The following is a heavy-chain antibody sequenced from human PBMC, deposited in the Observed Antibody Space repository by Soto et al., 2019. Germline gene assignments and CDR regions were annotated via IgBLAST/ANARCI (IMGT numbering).Heavy chain of an antibody. Sequence: PGGSLRLSCAASGFTVSSNYMSWVRQAPGKGLEWVSVIYSGGSTYYADSVKGRFTISRDNSKNTLYLQMNSLRAEDTAAYYCARATIYYYDSSGAPPPPAFDIWGQGTMVTVSS. CDR3: ARATIYYYDSSGAPPPPAFDI. CDR2: IYSGGST. J-gene: IGHJ3*02. CDR1: GFTVSSNY. D-gene: IGHD3-22*01. V-gene: IGHV3-53*01.